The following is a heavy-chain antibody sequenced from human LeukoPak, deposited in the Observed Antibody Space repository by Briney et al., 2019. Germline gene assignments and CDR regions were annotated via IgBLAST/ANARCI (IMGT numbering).Heavy chain of an antibody. D-gene: IGHD3-10*01. CDR3: AKGITMVRGVIISYYYYMDV. Sequence: GGSLRLSCAASGFTFSSYAMSWVRQAPGKGLEWASAISGSGGSTYYADSVKGRFTISRDNSKSTLYLQMNSLRAEDTAVYYCAKGITMVRGVIISYYYYMDVWGKGTTVTISS. V-gene: IGHV3-23*01. CDR2: ISGSGGST. J-gene: IGHJ6*03. CDR1: GFTFSSYA.